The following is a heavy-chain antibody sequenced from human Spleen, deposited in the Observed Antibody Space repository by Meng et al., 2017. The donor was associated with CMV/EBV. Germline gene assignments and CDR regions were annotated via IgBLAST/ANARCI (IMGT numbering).Heavy chain of an antibody. CDR3: ARGRVKDYPLTF. Sequence: CPASGGTFSSYSINWVRQAPGQGLEWVGRIIPFAGLTDYGQKFQGRVTIIADKSTNTAYMDLSSLSSEDTAVYYCARGRVKDYPLTFWGQGALVTVSS. D-gene: IGHD2-15*01. CDR2: IIPFAGLT. J-gene: IGHJ4*02. CDR1: GGTFSSYS. V-gene: IGHV1-69*02.